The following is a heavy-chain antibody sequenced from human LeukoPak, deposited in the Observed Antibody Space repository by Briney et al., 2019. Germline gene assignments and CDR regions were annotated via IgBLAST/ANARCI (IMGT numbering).Heavy chain of an antibody. Sequence: GGSMRLSCAASGFTFSSYSMNWVRQAPGKGLESASSISSSSSYIYYADSVKGRFTISRDNAKNSLYLQMNSLRAEDTAVYYCARTTRYSSGWYGYYFDYWGQGTLVTVSS. V-gene: IGHV3-21*01. CDR2: ISSSSSYI. D-gene: IGHD6-19*01. J-gene: IGHJ4*02. CDR3: ARTTRYSSGWYGYYFDY. CDR1: GFTFSSYS.